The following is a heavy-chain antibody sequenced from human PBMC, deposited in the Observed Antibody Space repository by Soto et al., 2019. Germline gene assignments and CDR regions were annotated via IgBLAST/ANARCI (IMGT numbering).Heavy chain of an antibody. Sequence: SVKVSCKAPGGTFSSYASSWVRQAPGQGREWMGGIIPIFGTANYAQKFQGRVTITADESTSTAYMELSSLRSEDTAAYYRAREPLPYYYDSSGYCGWVYWDQGTLVTVSS. CDR1: GGTFSSYA. J-gene: IGHJ4*02. V-gene: IGHV1-69*13. CDR2: IIPIFGTA. CDR3: AREPLPYYYDSSGYCGWVY. D-gene: IGHD3-22*01.